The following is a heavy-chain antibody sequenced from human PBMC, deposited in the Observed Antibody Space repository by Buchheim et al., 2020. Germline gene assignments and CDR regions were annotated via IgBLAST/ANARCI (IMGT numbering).Heavy chain of an antibody. CDR1: GGSISSSSYY. CDR2: IYYSGST. J-gene: IGHJ4*02. D-gene: IGHD3-22*01. Sequence: QLQLQESGPGLVKPSETLSLTCTVSGGSISSSSYYWGWIRQPPGKGLEWIGSIYYSGSTYYNPSLKSRVTISVDTSKHQFSLKLSSVTAADTAVYYCARDGGYYDSSGYSDYWGQGTL. V-gene: IGHV4-39*07. CDR3: ARDGGYYDSSGYSDY.